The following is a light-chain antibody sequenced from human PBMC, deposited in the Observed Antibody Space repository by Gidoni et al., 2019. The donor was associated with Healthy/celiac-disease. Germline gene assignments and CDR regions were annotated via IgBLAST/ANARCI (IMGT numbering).Light chain of an antibody. J-gene: IGKJ1*01. CDR1: QSVSSSY. V-gene: IGKV3-20*01. CDR2: GAS. CDR3: QQYSSSPKWT. Sequence: EIVLTQSPGTLSLSPGERATLSFRTSQSVSSSYLAWYQQKPGQAPRLLIYGASSRATGIPDRFSGSGSGTDFTLTISRLEPEDFAVYYCQQYSSSPKWTFGQGTKVEIK.